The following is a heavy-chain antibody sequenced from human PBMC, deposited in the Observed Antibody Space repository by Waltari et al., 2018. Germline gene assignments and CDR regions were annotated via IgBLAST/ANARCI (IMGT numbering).Heavy chain of an antibody. J-gene: IGHJ4*02. CDR2: FDPEDGET. V-gene: IGHV1-24*01. CDR3: ATVSSGWYYFDY. Sequence: QVQLVQSGAEVKKPGASVKVSCKVSGYTLTELSMPLVRQAPGKGLEWMGGFDPEDGETIYAQKFQGRVTMTEDTSTDTAYMELSSLRSEDTAVYYCATVSSGWYYFDYWGQGTLVTVSS. CDR1: GYTLTELS. D-gene: IGHD6-19*01.